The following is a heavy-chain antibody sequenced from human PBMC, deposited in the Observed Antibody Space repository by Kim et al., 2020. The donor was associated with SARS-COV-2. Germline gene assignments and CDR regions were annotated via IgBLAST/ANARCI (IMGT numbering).Heavy chain of an antibody. J-gene: IGHJ4*02. Sequence: SETLSLYCSVSADSISSFYWSWIRQPPGKGLEWIGYIYSSGGATYNPSLQSRVSISIDTSKNHFFLHLSSVTAADTAVYYCARGAGYGDYHYWGQGTLVTVSS. CDR1: ADSISSFY. CDR3: ARGAGYGDYHY. D-gene: IGHD4-17*01. CDR2: IYSSGGA. V-gene: IGHV4-59*01.